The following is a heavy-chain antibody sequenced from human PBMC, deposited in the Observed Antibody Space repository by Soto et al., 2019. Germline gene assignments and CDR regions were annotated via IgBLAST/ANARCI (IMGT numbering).Heavy chain of an antibody. CDR1: GFTFSNYG. CDR2: TSYDGSNK. CDR3: AKVAGLRGLIDGNYYYYGMDV. D-gene: IGHD3-16*02. V-gene: IGHV3-30*18. Sequence: PGGSLRLSCAASGFTFSNYGMHWDRQAPGKGLECVAVTSYDGSNKYYGDSVKGRFTISRDNSKNTLYLQMSSLSAEDTAVYYRAKVAGLRGLIDGNYYYYGMDVRGKGPTVTVSS. J-gene: IGHJ6*04.